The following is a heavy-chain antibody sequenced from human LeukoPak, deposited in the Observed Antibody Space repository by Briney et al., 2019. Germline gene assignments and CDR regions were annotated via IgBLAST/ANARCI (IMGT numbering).Heavy chain of an antibody. CDR2: ISAYNGNT. Sequence: ASVKVSCKASGYTFTSYGISWVRQAPGQGLEWMGWISAYNGNTNYAQKLQGRVTMTTDTSTSTAYMELRSLRSDDTAVYYCARDWTKDYYYHGMDVWGQGTTVTVSS. J-gene: IGHJ6*02. CDR1: GYTFTSYG. V-gene: IGHV1-18*01. D-gene: IGHD3/OR15-3a*01. CDR3: ARDWTKDYYYHGMDV.